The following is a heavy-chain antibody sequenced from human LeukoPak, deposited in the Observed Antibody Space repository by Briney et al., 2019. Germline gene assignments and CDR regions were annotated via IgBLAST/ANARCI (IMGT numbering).Heavy chain of an antibody. J-gene: IGHJ4*02. CDR1: GESFSGYY. CDR3: ARGGRYCSGGSCPIDY. V-gene: IGHV4-34*01. CDR2: INHSGTT. Sequence: SETLSLTCAVYGESFSGYYWSWIRQPPGKGLTWIGEINHSGTTNYNPSLKSRVTISLDTSKSQFSLMLSSVTAADTAVYYCARGGRYCSGGSCPIDYWGQGTLVTVSS. D-gene: IGHD2-15*01.